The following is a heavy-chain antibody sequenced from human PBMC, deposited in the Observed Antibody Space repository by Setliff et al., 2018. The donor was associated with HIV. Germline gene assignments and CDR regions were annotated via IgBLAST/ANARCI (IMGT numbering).Heavy chain of an antibody. CDR1: GFTVSSNY. Sequence: GESLKLSCAASGFTVSSNYMSWVRQAPGKGLEWVSVIYSGGSTYYADSVKGRFTISRDNSKNTLYLQMNSLSAEDTAVYYCARDQWGYSYGYYYYYYMDVWGKGTTVTVSS. CDR3: ARDQWGYSYGYYYYYYMDV. CDR2: IYSGGST. J-gene: IGHJ6*03. V-gene: IGHV3-66*02. D-gene: IGHD5-18*01.